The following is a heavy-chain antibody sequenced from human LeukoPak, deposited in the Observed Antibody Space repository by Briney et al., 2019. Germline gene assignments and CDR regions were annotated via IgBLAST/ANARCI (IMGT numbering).Heavy chain of an antibody. CDR1: GGTFSSYA. V-gene: IGHV1-69*04. CDR3: ARDPGLPHWFDP. Sequence: SVKVSCKASGGTFSSYAISWVRQAPGQGLEWMGRIIPILGIANYAQKFQGRVTITADKSTSTAYMELSSLRSEDTAVYYCARDPGLPHWFDPWGQGTLVTVSS. J-gene: IGHJ5*02. CDR2: IIPILGIA.